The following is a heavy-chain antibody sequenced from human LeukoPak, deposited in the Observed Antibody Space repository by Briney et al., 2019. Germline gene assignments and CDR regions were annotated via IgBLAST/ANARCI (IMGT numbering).Heavy chain of an antibody. D-gene: IGHD2-21*02. Sequence: PGGSLRLSCAASGFTFRTYGMNWVRQAPGKGLEWVSSISSSSSYIYYADSVKGRFTISRDNAKNPLYLQMNSLRAEDTAVYYCGRHPFGVVTANDYWGQGTLVTVSS. CDR2: ISSSSSYI. CDR3: GRHPFGVVTANDY. V-gene: IGHV3-21*01. J-gene: IGHJ4*02. CDR1: GFTFRTYG.